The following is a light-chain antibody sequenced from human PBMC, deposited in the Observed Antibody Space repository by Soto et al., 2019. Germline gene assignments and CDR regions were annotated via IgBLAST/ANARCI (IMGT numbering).Light chain of an antibody. CDR2: GAS. CDR1: QSVSSN. Sequence: EIVMTQSPATLSVSPGERATLSCRASQSVSSNLAWYQHKPGQAPRVLIYGASTRATGISARFSGSGSGTEFTLTICSLQSEDFAVYFCQQYNYWPRTFGQGTKVEIK. V-gene: IGKV3-15*01. J-gene: IGKJ1*01. CDR3: QQYNYWPRT.